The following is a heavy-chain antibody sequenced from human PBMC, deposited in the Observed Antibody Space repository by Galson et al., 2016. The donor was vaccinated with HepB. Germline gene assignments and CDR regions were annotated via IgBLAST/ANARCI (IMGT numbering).Heavy chain of an antibody. J-gene: IGHJ4*02. CDR1: GLTLSSYN. D-gene: IGHD1-26*01. CDR2: ISGSGAST. CDR3: AKGREFEWALPASFDY. Sequence: SLRLSCAASGLTLSSYNMNWVRQAPGKGLEWVSSISGSGASTYYADSVKGRFTISRDNSKNTLFLQMNSLRAADTALYYCAKGREFEWALPASFDYWGQGTLLTVSS. V-gene: IGHV3-23*01.